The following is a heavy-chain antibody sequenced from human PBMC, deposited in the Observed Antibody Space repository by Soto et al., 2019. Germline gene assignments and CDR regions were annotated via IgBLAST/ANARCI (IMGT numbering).Heavy chain of an antibody. V-gene: IGHV5-51*01. CDR2: IYPGDSDI. J-gene: IGHJ4*02. CDR3: ARRSPPGYLRSSSIFEY. D-gene: IGHD6-6*01. Sequence: PGESLKISCKGSGYSFTNYWIGWVRQRPGKGLEWMGIIYPGDSDIRYSPSFQGQVTISADKSISTAYLQWSSLKASDTAMYYCARRSPPGYLRSSSIFEYWGQGTLVTVSS. CDR1: GYSFTNYW.